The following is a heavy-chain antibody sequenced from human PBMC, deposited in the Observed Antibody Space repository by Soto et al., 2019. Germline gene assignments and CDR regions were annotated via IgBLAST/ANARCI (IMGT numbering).Heavy chain of an antibody. Sequence: QVQLVESGGGVVQPGRSLRLSCAASGFTFSNYGMHWVRKAPGKGLEWVAVILNDGSNRYHADSVKDRFTISRDNSKNMLYLQMNSLRAEDTAEYYCARDDEYSGNGMDVWGQGTTVTVS. V-gene: IGHV3-33*01. D-gene: IGHD3-10*01. CDR3: ARDDEYSGNGMDV. CDR2: ILNDGSNR. J-gene: IGHJ6*02. CDR1: GFTFSNYG.